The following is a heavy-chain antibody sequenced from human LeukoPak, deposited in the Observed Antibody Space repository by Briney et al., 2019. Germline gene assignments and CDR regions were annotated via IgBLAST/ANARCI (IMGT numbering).Heavy chain of an antibody. J-gene: IGHJ4*02. CDR1: GASVSSNTAA. V-gene: IGHV6-1*01. D-gene: IGHD1-14*01. Sequence: SQTLSLTCVISGASVSSNTAAWNWIRQSPSRGLEWLGRTYYRSKWYNDYAVSVKSRITINPDTSKNQFSLQLNSVTPEDTAVYCCARVSGAIIDYWGQGTLVTVSS. CDR2: TYYRSKWYN. CDR3: ARVSGAIIDY.